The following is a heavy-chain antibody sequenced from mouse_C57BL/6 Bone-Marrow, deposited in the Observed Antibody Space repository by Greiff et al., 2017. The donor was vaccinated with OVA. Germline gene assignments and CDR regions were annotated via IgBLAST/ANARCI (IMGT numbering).Heavy chain of an antibody. CDR1: GFTFSSYA. D-gene: IGHD1-1*01. J-gene: IGHJ2*01. Sequence: EVQRVESGGGLVKPGGSLKLSCAASGFTFSSYAMSWVRQTPEKRLEWVATISDGGSYTYYPDNVKGRFTISRDNAKNNLYLQMSHLKSEDTAMYYCARGYYGSSSFDYWGQGTTLTVSS. CDR2: ISDGGSYT. V-gene: IGHV5-4*01. CDR3: ARGYYGSSSFDY.